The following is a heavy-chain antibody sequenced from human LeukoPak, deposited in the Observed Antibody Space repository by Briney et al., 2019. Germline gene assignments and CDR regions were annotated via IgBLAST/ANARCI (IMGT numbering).Heavy chain of an antibody. CDR1: GGSFSGYY. CDR2: INHSGST. Sequence: SETLSLTYAVYGGSFSGYYWSWIRQPPGKGLEWIGEINHSGSTNYNPSLKSRVTISVDTSKNQFSLKLSSVTAADTAVYYCARAPYCSSTSCTYGNFVQPFDYWGQGTLVTVSS. D-gene: IGHD2-2*01. J-gene: IGHJ4*02. V-gene: IGHV4-34*01. CDR3: ARAPYCSSTSCTYGNFVQPFDY.